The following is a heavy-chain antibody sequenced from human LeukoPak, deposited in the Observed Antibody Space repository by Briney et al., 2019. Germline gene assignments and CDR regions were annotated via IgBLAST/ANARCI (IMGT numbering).Heavy chain of an antibody. CDR2: IYYSGST. J-gene: IGHJ5*02. Sequence: SETLSLTCSVSGGSISSSSYYWGWIRQPPGKGLEWIGSIYYSGSTYYNPSLKSRVTISVDTSKNQFSLKLSSVTAADTAVYYCARHWAVSYYGSGPNWFDPWGQGTLVTVSS. V-gene: IGHV4-39*01. CDR1: GGSISSSSYY. CDR3: ARHWAVSYYGSGPNWFDP. D-gene: IGHD3-10*01.